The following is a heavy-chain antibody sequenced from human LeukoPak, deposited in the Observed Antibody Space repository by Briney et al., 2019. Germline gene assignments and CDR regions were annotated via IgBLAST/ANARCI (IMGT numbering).Heavy chain of an antibody. J-gene: IGHJ3*01. D-gene: IGHD1-1*01. CDR3: ARDRANGAFDV. V-gene: IGHV4-39*07. CDR2: IYSSGSA. Sequence: SSETLSLTCTVSGGSISGTTYYWGWIRQPPGKGLEWIGSIYSSGSAYYTPSLKSRVTISLGTSKNQFSLKLSSVTAADTAVYYCARDRANGAFDVWGQGTMVTVSS. CDR1: GGSISGTTYY.